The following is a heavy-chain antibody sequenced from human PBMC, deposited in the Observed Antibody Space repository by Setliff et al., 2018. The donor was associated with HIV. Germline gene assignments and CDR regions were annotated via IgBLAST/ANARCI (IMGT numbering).Heavy chain of an antibody. D-gene: IGHD3-3*01. CDR3: ARDPGSSYYNYKYLDI. CDR2: FYYGGTT. CDR1: GTSIISYY. V-gene: IGHV4-59*01. J-gene: IGHJ6*04. Sequence: SETLSLTCTISGTSIISYYWNWVRQPPGKGLEWIGYFYYGGTTKYNPSLKSRVAISAGTSNKQFSLTLSSVTAADTAVYYCARDPGSSYYNYKYLDIWGKGTTVTVSS.